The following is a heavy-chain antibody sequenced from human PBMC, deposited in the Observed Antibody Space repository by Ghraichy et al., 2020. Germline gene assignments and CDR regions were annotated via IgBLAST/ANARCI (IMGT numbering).Heavy chain of an antibody. J-gene: IGHJ6*04. CDR1: GFTFKNYG. CDR3: AKDSKDNNGVYDPFDL. CDR2: IGHGGHST. V-gene: IGHV3-23*01. Sequence: GGSLRLSCTASGFTFKNYGMAWVRQAPGKGPEWVSYIGHGGHSTYYADSVKGRFTISRDDSKNTLYLQINSLRVQDTAVYYCAKDSKDNNGVYDPFDLWGKGTTVTVSS. D-gene: IGHD2-8*01.